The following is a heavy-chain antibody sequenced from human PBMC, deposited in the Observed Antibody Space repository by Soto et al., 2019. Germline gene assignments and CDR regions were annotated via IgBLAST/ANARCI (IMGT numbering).Heavy chain of an antibody. CDR2: IYYRGNT. D-gene: IGHD3-9*01. CDR3: ARLEGLATISYYFDY. V-gene: IGHV4-39*01. CDR1: GDSINSDNYY. J-gene: IGHJ4*02. Sequence: QLQLQESGPGLVKPSETLSLTCSVSGDSINSDNYYWGWIRQPPGKRLEWIGSIYYRGNTYYNPSLKTRVTISLDKSKSPFSLKLNSVTAADSAVYFCARLEGLATISYYFDYWGQGTLVTVSS.